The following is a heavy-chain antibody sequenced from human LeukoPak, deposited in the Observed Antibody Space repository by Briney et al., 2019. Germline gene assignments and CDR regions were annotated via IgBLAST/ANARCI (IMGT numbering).Heavy chain of an antibody. CDR2: IYYSGST. J-gene: IGHJ4*02. V-gene: IGHV4-39*01. CDR3: ARLFTMVRGLFRGDFDY. CDR1: GGSISSSSYY. Sequence: SETLSLTCTVSGGSISSSSYYWGWIRQPLGKGLEWIGSIYYSGSTYYNPSLKSRVTISVDTSKNQFSLKLSSVTAADTAVYYCARLFTMVRGLFRGDFDYWGQGTLVTVSS. D-gene: IGHD3-10*01.